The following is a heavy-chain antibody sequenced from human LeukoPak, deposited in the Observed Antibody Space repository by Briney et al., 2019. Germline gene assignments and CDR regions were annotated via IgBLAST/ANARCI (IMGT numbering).Heavy chain of an antibody. D-gene: IGHD4-17*01. Sequence: ASVKVSCKVSGYTLTELSMHWVRQAPGKGLEWMGGFDPEDGETIYAQKLQGRVTMTTDTSMSTAYMELRSLRSDDTAVYYCARNDYGTETGYWGQGTLVTVSS. CDR2: FDPEDGET. V-gene: IGHV1-24*01. CDR1: GYTLTELS. CDR3: ARNDYGTETGY. J-gene: IGHJ4*02.